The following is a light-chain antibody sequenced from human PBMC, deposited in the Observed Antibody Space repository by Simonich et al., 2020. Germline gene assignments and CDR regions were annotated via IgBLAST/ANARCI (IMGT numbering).Light chain of an antibody. CDR3: QQYYSTPWT. V-gene: IGKV4-1*01. J-gene: IGKJ1*01. Sequence: DIVMTQSPDSLAVSLGERATINCKSSQSVLYSSNNKNYLAWYQQKPGQPPKLLIYSASTLESGVPDRCSGSGSGTDFTLTISSLQAEDVAVYYCQQYYSTPWTFGQGTKVEI. CDR2: SAS. CDR1: QSVLYSSNNKNY.